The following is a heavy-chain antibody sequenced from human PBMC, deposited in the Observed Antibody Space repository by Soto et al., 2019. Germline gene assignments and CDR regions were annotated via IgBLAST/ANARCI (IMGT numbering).Heavy chain of an antibody. CDR1: GGTFRSYA. V-gene: IGHV1-69*05. Sequence: GASVKVSRKASGGTFRSYAISWVRQAPGQGLEWMGGIIPIFATANYAQKFQGRVTMTRDTSTSTVYMELSSLRSEDTAVYYCARSTTVTTRYGMDVWGQGTTVTVSS. D-gene: IGHD4-17*01. CDR2: IIPIFATA. CDR3: ARSTTVTTRYGMDV. J-gene: IGHJ6*02.